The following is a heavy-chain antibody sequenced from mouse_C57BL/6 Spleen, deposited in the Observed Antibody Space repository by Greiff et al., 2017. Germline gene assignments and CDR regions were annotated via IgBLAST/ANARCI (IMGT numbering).Heavy chain of an antibody. Sequence: VQGVESGAELARPGASVKLSCKASGYTFTSYGISWVKQRTGQGLEWIGEIYPRSGNTYYNEKFKGKATLTADKSSSTAYMELRSLTSEDSAVYFCARGTVVVRSYYFDYWGQGTTLTVSS. J-gene: IGHJ2*01. CDR1: GYTFTSYG. CDR2: IYPRSGNT. V-gene: IGHV1-81*01. D-gene: IGHD1-1*01. CDR3: ARGTVVVRSYYFDY.